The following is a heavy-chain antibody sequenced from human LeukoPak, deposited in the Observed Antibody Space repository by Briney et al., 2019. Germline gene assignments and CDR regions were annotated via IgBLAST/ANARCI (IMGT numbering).Heavy chain of an antibody. CDR3: ARGRGWPLY. Sequence: KPSETLSLTCAVYGGSFSGYYWSWIRQPPGKGLEWIGEINHSGSTNYNPSLKSRVTISVDTSKNQFSLKLSSVTAADTAVYYCARGRGWPLYWGQGTLVTVSS. V-gene: IGHV4-34*01. CDR2: INHSGST. J-gene: IGHJ4*02. CDR1: GGSFSGYY. D-gene: IGHD2-15*01.